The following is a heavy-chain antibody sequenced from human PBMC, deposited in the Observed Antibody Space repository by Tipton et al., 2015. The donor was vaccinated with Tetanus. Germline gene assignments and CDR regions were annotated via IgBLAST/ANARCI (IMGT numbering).Heavy chain of an antibody. CDR2: IYYSGST. Sequence: TLSLTCTVSGGSISSYYWSWIRQPPGKGLEWIGYIYYSGSTNYNPSLKSRVTISVDTSKNQFSLKLSSVTAADTAVYYCARDRGYYYDSSGYYLGHFDYWGQGTLVTVSS. CDR3: ARDRGYYYDSSGYYLGHFDY. V-gene: IGHV4-59*01. CDR1: GGSISSYY. J-gene: IGHJ4*02. D-gene: IGHD3-22*01.